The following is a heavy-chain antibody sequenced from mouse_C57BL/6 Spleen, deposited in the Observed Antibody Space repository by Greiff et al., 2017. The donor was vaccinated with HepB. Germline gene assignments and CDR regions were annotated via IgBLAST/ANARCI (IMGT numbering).Heavy chain of an antibody. CDR2: ISSGSSTI. V-gene: IGHV5-17*01. CDR3: ATYGSSYLDY. D-gene: IGHD1-1*01. Sequence: EVHLVESGGGLVKPGGSLKLSCAASGFTFSDYGMHWVRQAPEKGLEWVAYISSGSSTIYYADTVKGRFTISRDNAKNTLCLQMTSLRSEDTAMYYCATYGSSYLDYWGQGTSVTVSS. CDR1: GFTFSDYG. J-gene: IGHJ4*01.